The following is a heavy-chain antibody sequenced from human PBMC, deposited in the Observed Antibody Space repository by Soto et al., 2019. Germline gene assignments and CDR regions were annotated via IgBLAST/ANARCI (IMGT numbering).Heavy chain of an antibody. Sequence: GGSLRLSCAASGFTFSNHWLHWARQAPGKGLVWFSRISSDGSVATYADSVKGRFTISRDNAKNTLYLQMNSLRAEDTAVYYCASAVANTRNGLDIWGQGTMVTVSS. CDR1: GFTFSNHW. CDR2: ISSDGSVA. D-gene: IGHD5-12*01. V-gene: IGHV3-74*01. J-gene: IGHJ3*02. CDR3: ASAVANTRNGLDI.